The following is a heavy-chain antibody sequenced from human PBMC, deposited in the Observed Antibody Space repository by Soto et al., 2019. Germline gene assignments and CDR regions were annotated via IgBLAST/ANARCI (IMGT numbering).Heavy chain of an antibody. CDR1: GGSFSGYY. J-gene: IGHJ6*03. CDR3: ARRGRGSGSYYRTLYYYYMDV. CDR2: INHSGST. V-gene: IGHV4-34*01. D-gene: IGHD3-10*01. Sequence: SETLSLTCAVYGGSFSGYYWSWIRQPPGKGLEWIGEINHSGSTNYNPSLKSRVTISVDTSKNQFSLKLSSVTAADTAVYYCARRGRGSGSYYRTLYYYYMDVWGKGTTVTVSS.